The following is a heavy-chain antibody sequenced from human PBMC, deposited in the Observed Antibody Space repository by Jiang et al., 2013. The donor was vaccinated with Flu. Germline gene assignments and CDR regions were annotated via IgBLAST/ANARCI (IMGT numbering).Heavy chain of an antibody. CDR2: IDWDDDK. CDR3: ARIRYSRPYYYGSGIHYGMDV. J-gene: IGHJ6*02. CDR1: GFSLSTSGMC. V-gene: IGHV2-70*01. Sequence: KPTQTLTLTCTFSGFSLSTSGMCVSWIRQPPGKALEWLALIDWDDDKYYSTSLKTRLTISKDTSKNQVVLTMTNMDHVDTATYYCARIRYSRPYYYGSGIHYGMDVWGQGTTVTVSS. D-gene: IGHD3-10*01.